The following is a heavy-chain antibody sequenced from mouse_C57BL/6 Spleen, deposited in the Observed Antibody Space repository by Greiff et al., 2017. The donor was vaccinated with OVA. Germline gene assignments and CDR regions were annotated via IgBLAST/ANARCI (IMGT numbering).Heavy chain of an antibody. D-gene: IGHD1-1*01. J-gene: IGHJ2*01. Sequence: QVQLQQPGAELVMPGASVKLSCKASGYTFTSYGMHWVKQRPGQGLEWIGEIDPSDSYTNYNQKFKGKSTLTVDKSSSTAYMQLSSLTSEDSAVYYCSIITTVVADYWGQGTTLTVSS. V-gene: IGHV1-69*01. CDR2: IDPSDSYT. CDR1: GYTFTSYG. CDR3: SIITTVVADY.